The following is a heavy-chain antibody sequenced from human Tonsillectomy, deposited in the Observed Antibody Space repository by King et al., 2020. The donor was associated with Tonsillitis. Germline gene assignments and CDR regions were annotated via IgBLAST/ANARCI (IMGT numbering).Heavy chain of an antibody. J-gene: IGHJ6*02. D-gene: IGHD3-3*01. V-gene: IGHV3-74*01. CDR1: GFTFSTYW. CDR2: INSEWSST. Sequence: VQLVESGGGLVQPGGSLRLSCAASGFTFSTYWMHLVRQAPGKGLVWVSRINSEWSSTSYADSVKGRFTISRDNAKNTLYLQMNSLRAEDTVVYYCARDIYLLPRGIFGANAKFVMDVWGQGTTVTVSS. CDR3: ARDIYLLPRGIFGANAKFVMDV.